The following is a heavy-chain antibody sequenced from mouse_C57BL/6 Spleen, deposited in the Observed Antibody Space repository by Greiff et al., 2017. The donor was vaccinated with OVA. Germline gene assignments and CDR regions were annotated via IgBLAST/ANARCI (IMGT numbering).Heavy chain of an antibody. Sequence: VHLVESGPGLVQPSQSLSITCTVSGFSLTSYGVHWVRQSPGQGLEWLGVIWSGGSTAYNAAFISRLSIRKDNAKSQVFFKMNSQQADGTATYYGARSLITTVVATDYAMDYWGQGTSVTVSS. V-gene: IGHV2-2*01. CDR1: GFSLTSYG. D-gene: IGHD1-1*01. CDR3: ARSLITTVVATDYAMDY. CDR2: IWSGGST. J-gene: IGHJ4*01.